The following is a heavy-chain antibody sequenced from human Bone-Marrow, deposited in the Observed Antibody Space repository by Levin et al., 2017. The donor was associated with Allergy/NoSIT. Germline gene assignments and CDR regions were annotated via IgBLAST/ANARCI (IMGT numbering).Heavy chain of an antibody. CDR2: ISGNSRTI. V-gene: IGHV3-23*01. CDR3: VSYRDGPYIHIAY. CDR1: GFTFSSYA. Sequence: GESLRLSCVVSGFTFSSYAMSWIRQTPDKGLEWISIISGNSRTIYYADSVRGRFTISRDNSKNTLYLQMNSLSAQDTALYYCVSYRDGPYIHIAYWGQGTLVTVSS. D-gene: IGHD3-16*02. J-gene: IGHJ4*02.